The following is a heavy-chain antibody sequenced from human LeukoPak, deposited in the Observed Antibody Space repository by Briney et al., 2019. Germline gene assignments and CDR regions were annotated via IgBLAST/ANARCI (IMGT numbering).Heavy chain of an antibody. CDR1: GFTFGNHG. CDR3: VRDRGALQYFDY. Sequence: PGGSLRLSCAASGFTFGNHGMHWIRQAPGKGLEWVAIIWYDGSNKYYAASVNGRFTISRDNSKNTLYLQMNSLRDDDTAVYYCVRDRGALQYFDYWGQGTLVTVSS. CDR2: IWYDGSNK. D-gene: IGHD2/OR15-2a*01. J-gene: IGHJ4*02. V-gene: IGHV3-33*01.